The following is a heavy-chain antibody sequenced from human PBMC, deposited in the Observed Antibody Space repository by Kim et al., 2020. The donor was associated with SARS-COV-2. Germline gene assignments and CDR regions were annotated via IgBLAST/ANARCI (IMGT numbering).Heavy chain of an antibody. J-gene: IGHJ4*02. V-gene: IGHV4-39*01. Sequence: TPSHSGRVTISVDTSKNQFSMKLSSVTAADTAVYYCARYSVTTFPYYFDYWGQGTLVTLSS. D-gene: IGHD4-17*01. CDR3: ARYSVTTFPYYFDY.